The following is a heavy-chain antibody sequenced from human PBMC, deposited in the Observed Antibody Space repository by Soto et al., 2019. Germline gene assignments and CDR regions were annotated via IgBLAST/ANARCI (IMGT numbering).Heavy chain of an antibody. CDR1: GYTFTSYY. Sequence: GVSVKVSCKASGYTFTSYYIHWVRQAPGQGLEWMGLINPTDAYTDYAQKFQGRITLTRDTSTSIVYMELSSLRSEDTAIYYCARDHVDTPMTNFDYWGQGTLVTVSS. CDR3: ARDHVDTPMTNFDY. CDR2: INPTDAYT. V-gene: IGHV1-46*01. D-gene: IGHD5-18*01. J-gene: IGHJ4*02.